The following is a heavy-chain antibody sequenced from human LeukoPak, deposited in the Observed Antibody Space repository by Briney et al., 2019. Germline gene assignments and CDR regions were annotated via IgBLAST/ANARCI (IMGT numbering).Heavy chain of an antibody. J-gene: IGHJ4*02. CDR3: ARAPGPKEWSRKPDY. Sequence: ASVKVSCKAPGYTFTGDYMHWVRQAPGQGLEWMGWINPNSDGTNYAQKFQGRVTMTRDTSISTAYMELSSLRSEDTAVYYCARAPGPKEWSRKPDYWGQGTLVTVSS. V-gene: IGHV1-2*02. CDR2: INPNSDGT. CDR1: GYTFTGDY. D-gene: IGHD3-3*01.